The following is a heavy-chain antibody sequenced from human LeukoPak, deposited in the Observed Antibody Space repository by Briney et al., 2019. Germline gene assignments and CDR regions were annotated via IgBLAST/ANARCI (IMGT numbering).Heavy chain of an antibody. J-gene: IGHJ6*03. Sequence: GGSLRLSCAASGFTFSSYAMSWVRQAPGKGLEWVSAISGSGGSTYYADSVKGRFTISRDNSKNTLYLQMNSLRAEDTAVYYCAKDMYSSGWYHYMDVWGKGTTVTVSS. CDR1: GFTFSSYA. D-gene: IGHD6-19*01. V-gene: IGHV3-23*01. CDR3: AKDMYSSGWYHYMDV. CDR2: ISGSGGST.